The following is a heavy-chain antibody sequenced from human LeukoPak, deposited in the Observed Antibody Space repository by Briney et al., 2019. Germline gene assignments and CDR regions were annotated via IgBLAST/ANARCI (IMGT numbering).Heavy chain of an antibody. CDR3: ARDSPGTNWNYVPGGYYYGMDV. D-gene: IGHD1-7*01. CDR2: IIPILGIA. V-gene: IGHV1-69*04. Sequence: SVKVSCKASGGTFSSYAISWVRQAPGQGLEWMGRIIPILGIANYAQKFQGRVTITADKSTSTAYMELSSLRSEDTAVYYCARDSPGTNWNYVPGGYYYGMDVWGQGTTVTVSS. CDR1: GGTFSSYA. J-gene: IGHJ6*02.